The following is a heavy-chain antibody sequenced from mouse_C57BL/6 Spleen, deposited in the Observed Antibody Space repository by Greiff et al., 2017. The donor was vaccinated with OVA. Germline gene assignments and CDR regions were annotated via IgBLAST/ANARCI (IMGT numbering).Heavy chain of an antibody. D-gene: IGHD4-1*01. CDR3: ARQRTGYAMDY. J-gene: IGHJ4*01. V-gene: IGHV5-6*01. CDR1: GFTFSSYG. CDR2: ISSGGSYT. Sequence: EVMLVESGGDLVKPGGSLKLSCAASGFTFSSYGMSWVRQTPDKRLEWVATISSGGSYTYYPDSVKGRFTISRDNAKNTLYLQMSSLKAEDTAMYDCARQRTGYAMDYWGQGTSVTVSS.